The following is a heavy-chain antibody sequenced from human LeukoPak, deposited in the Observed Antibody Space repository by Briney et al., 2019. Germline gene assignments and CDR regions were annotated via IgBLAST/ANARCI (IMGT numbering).Heavy chain of an antibody. Sequence: GGSLRLSCAASGFSFRTSLMLWVRHTPEKALVWFSYIYNYGSKIISADDVKGRFTISRDNDKNTLFPQMNSLRAEDTAVYYCARDRYSTLDYWGQGTLVTVSS. CDR1: GFSFRTSL. CDR3: ARDRYSTLDY. J-gene: IGHJ4*02. V-gene: IGHV3-74*01. CDR2: IYNYGSKI. D-gene: IGHD3-3*01.